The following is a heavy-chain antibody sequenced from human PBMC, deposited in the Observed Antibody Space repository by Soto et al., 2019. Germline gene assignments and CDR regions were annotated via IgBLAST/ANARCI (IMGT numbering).Heavy chain of an antibody. D-gene: IGHD6-13*01. Sequence: QVQLVQSGAEVKKPGASVKVSCKASGYTFTTYGISWVRQAPGQGLEWMGWINAYNGDTNYAQKLQGRVTMTTDTSAITAYMELRSLISYDTAVYYCARDKGSSSWYYFFDYWGQGALVTVSS. CDR3: ARDKGSSSWYYFFDY. CDR1: GYTFTTYG. CDR2: INAYNGDT. J-gene: IGHJ4*02. V-gene: IGHV1-18*01.